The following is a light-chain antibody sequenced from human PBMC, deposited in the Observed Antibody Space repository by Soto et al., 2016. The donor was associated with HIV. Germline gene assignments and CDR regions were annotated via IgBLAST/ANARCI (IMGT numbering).Light chain of an antibody. Sequence: IQMTQPPSTLSASVGDRVTITCRASQSISNWLAWYQQKPGKAPKLLIYKASSLESGVPSRFSGSGSGTEFTLTISSLQPDDFATYYCQQYNSYLTWTFGQGTKVEIK. CDR3: QQYNSYLTWT. V-gene: IGKV1-5*03. J-gene: IGKJ1*01. CDR1: QSISNW. CDR2: KAS.